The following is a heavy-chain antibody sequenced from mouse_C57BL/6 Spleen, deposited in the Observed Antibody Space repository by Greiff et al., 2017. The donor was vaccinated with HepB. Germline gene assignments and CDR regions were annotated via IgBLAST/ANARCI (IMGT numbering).Heavy chain of an antibody. CDR2: IYPRSGNT. Sequence: VQLQQSGAELARPGASVKLSCKASGYTFTSYGISWVKQRTGQGLEWIGEIYPRSGNTNYNEKFKGKATLTADKSSSTAYMELRILTSEDSAVYFCARDDYDGRAMDYWGQGTSVTVSS. D-gene: IGHD2-4*01. J-gene: IGHJ4*01. V-gene: IGHV1-81*01. CDR3: ARDDYDGRAMDY. CDR1: GYTFTSYG.